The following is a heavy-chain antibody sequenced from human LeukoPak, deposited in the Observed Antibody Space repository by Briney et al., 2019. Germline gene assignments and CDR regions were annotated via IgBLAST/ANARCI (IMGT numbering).Heavy chain of an antibody. CDR3: ARGDSNWGCDY. CDR2: IYPGDSDT. V-gene: IGHV5-51*01. CDR1: GYSFPSYW. Sequence: GEPLKIFCKGSGYSFPSYWIGWVRQMPGKGLEWMGVIYPGDSDTRYSPSFQGHITISADKSISTAYLQWSSLKASDSAMYYCARGDSNWGCDYWGQGTLVTVSS. J-gene: IGHJ4*02. D-gene: IGHD7-27*01.